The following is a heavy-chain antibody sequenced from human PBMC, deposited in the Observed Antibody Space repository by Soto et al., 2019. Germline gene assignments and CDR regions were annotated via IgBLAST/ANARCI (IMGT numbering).Heavy chain of an antibody. Sequence: QVQLVESVGGVVQPGMSLRLSCAASGFTFSSYVMHWVRQAPGKGLEWVAVIWYDGSNNYHAVSVKGRFTISSDNSKNALHLQMNSLKAENTAVYSCASQKADGYYYYGMGVWGQGTTLTFAS. D-gene: IGHD6-13*01. CDR1: GFTFSSYV. J-gene: IGHJ6*02. CDR3: ASQKADGYYYYGMGV. V-gene: IGHV3-33*01. CDR2: IWYDGSNN.